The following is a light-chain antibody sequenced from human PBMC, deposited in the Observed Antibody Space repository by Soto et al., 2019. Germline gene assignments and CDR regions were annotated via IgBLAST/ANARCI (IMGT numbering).Light chain of an antibody. CDR1: RSDVGAYNY. CDR2: EVS. V-gene: IGLV2-14*01. J-gene: IGLJ1*01. CDR3: SSYTSSSTL. Sequence: SALTQPASVSGSPGQSITISCTGTRSDVGAYNYVSWYQQHPGKAPKLMIYEVSNRPSGVSNRFSGSKSGNTASLTISGLQAEDEADYYCSSYTSSSTLFGTGTKVTV.